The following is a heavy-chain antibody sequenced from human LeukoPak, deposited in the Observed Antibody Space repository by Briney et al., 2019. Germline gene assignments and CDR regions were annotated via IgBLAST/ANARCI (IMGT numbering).Heavy chain of an antibody. J-gene: IGHJ4*02. CDR1: GFTFTNYW. CDR2: IKEDGSEK. CDR3: ARETGGSWNFDY. V-gene: IGHV3-7*03. D-gene: IGHD2-15*01. Sequence: GSLRLSCAASGFTFTNYWMTWVRQAPGKGLEWVANIKEDGSEKYYVDSVKGRFSISRDNAKNSLYLQMNSLRAEDMAVYYCARETGGSWNFDYWGQGTLVTVSS.